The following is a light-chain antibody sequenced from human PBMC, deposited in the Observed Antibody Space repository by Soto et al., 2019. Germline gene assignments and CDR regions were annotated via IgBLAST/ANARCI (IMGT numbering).Light chain of an antibody. J-gene: IGLJ1*01. CDR2: DVT. CDR1: SSDVVGYNY. V-gene: IGLV2-14*03. CDR3: SSYTTSNTRQIV. Sequence: QSVLTQPASVSGSPGQSITISCTGTSSDVVGYNYVSWYQHHPGKAPQLIIYDVTNRPSGVSNPFSGSKSGNTASLTISVLQPEDEADYYCSSYTTSNTRQIVFGTGTKVTVL.